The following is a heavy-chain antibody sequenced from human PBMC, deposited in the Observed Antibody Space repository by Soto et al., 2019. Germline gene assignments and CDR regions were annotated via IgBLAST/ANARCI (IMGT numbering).Heavy chain of an antibody. V-gene: IGHV1-69*01. CDR3: ASSKSSGYYDYYYGMDV. J-gene: IGHJ6*02. CDR2: IIPIFGTA. CDR1: GGTFSSYA. D-gene: IGHD3-3*01. Sequence: QVQLVQSGAEVKKPGSSVKVSCKASGGTFSSYAISWVRQAPGQGLEWMGGIIPIFGTANYAQKFQGRVTITADESTSTAYMELSSLRSEDTAVYYCASSKSSGYYDYYYGMDVWGQGTTVTVSS.